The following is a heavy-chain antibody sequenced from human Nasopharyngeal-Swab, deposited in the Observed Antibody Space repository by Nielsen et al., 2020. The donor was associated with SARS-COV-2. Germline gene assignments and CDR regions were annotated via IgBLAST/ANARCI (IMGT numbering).Heavy chain of an antibody. CDR1: GGSFSGHY. CDR2: INHSGST. D-gene: IGHD3-22*01. CDR3: ARALDYYDSSGYSSPAPYFDY. J-gene: IGHJ4*02. Sequence: SETLSLTCAVYGGSFSGHYWSWIRQPPGKGLEWIGEINHSGSTNYNPSLKSRVTISVDTSKNQFSLKLSSVTAADTAVYYCARALDYYDSSGYSSPAPYFDYWGQGTLVTVSS. V-gene: IGHV4-34*01.